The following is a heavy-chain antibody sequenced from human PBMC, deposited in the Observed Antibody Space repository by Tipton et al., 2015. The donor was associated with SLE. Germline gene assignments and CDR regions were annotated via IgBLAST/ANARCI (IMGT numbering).Heavy chain of an antibody. CDR3: ARGGGYCSSTSCPGAFDI. Sequence: TLSLTCTVSGYSISSGYYWGWIRQPPGKGLEWIGSIYHSGSTYYNPSLKSRVTISVDTSKNQFSLKLSSGTAADTAVYYCARGGGYCSSTSCPGAFDIWGQGTMVTVSS. V-gene: IGHV4-38-2*02. D-gene: IGHD2-2*01. CDR1: GYSISSGYY. J-gene: IGHJ3*02. CDR2: IYHSGST.